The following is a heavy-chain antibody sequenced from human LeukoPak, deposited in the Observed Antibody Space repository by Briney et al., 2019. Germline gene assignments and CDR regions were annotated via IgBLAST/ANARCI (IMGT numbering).Heavy chain of an antibody. D-gene: IGHD2-2*01. Sequence: PGGSLRLSCAASGFTFSSYSMNWVRQAPGKGLEWVSYISSSSSTIYYADSVKGRFTISRDNAKNSLYLQMNSLRAEDTAVYYCAGGVPAALQAFDYWGQGTLVTVSS. CDR3: AGGVPAALQAFDY. CDR1: GFTFSSYS. CDR2: ISSSSSTI. J-gene: IGHJ4*02. V-gene: IGHV3-48*01.